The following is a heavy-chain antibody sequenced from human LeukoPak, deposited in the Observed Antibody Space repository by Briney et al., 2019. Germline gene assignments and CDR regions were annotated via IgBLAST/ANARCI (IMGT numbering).Heavy chain of an antibody. J-gene: IGHJ4*02. CDR2: IYYSGST. V-gene: IGHV4-59*08. D-gene: IGHD3-9*01. Sequence: SETLSLTCTVSGGSISSYYWSWIRQPPGKGLEWIGYIYYSGSTNYNPSLKSRVTISVDTSKNQFSLKLSSVTAADTAVYYCARRIVFLTGTLFDYWGQGTLVTVSS. CDR1: GGSISSYY. CDR3: ARRIVFLTGTLFDY.